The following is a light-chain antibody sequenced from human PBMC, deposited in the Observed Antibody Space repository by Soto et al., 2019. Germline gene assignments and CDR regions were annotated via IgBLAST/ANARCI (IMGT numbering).Light chain of an antibody. CDR1: LSISLY. J-gene: IGKJ1*01. CDR3: QQTYRLTVT. Sequence: IQMTQSPSSLSASLGDRVNIPXRASLSISLYFNWYQQEPGXAPNXXXYAXSRLQSGVPSRLSGSGSATDFTLTLNSLQPEYCAYYYCQQTYRLTVTFGQGTKVDIK. V-gene: IGKV1-39*01. CDR2: AXS.